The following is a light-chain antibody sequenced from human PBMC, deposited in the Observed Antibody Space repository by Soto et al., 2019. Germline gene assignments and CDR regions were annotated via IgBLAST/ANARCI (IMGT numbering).Light chain of an antibody. CDR1: QSISSN. CDR2: RAS. J-gene: IGKJ4*01. Sequence: EIVMTQSPSTLSVSAGESATLSCMASQSISSNLAWYQQKLVQAPRLFVFRASSRATGIPARFSGSGSGTEFNMTISSLQSQDFAVYYCQQYNNWPRATFGGGTKVDIK. V-gene: IGKV3-15*01. CDR3: QQYNNWPRAT.